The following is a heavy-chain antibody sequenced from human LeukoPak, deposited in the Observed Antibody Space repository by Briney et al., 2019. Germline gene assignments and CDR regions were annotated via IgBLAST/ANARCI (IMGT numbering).Heavy chain of an antibody. Sequence: SETLSLTCTVSGGSISSYYWSWIRQPPGKGLEWIGEINHSGGTNYNPSLKSRVTISVDTSKNQFSLKLSSVTAADTAVYYCASLARGGNWFDPWGQGTLVTVSS. J-gene: IGHJ5*02. D-gene: IGHD6-6*01. CDR3: ASLARGGNWFDP. V-gene: IGHV4-34*01. CDR2: INHSGGT. CDR1: GGSISSYY.